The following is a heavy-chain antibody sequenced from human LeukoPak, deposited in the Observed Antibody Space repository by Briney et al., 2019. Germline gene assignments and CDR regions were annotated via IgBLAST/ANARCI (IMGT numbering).Heavy chain of an antibody. CDR1: GFTFDDYA. V-gene: IGHV3-9*01. CDR2: ISWNSGSI. J-gene: IGHJ3*02. Sequence: GRSLRLSCAASGFTFDDYAMHWVRQAPGKGLEWVSGISWNSGSIGYADSVKGRFTISRDNAKNSLYLQMNSLRAEDTALYYCAKDAPYSSSFSAFDIWGQGTMVTVSS. D-gene: IGHD6-13*01. CDR3: AKDAPYSSSFSAFDI.